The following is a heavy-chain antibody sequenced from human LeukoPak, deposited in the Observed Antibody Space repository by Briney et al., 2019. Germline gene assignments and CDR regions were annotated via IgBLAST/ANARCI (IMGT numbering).Heavy chain of an antibody. CDR3: ARGPTKSRDSSSWYLNY. Sequence: SETLSLTCAVYGGSFSSYYWSWIRQPPGKRLEWIGEINHSGSTNYNPSLKSRVTISVDTSKNQFSLKLSSVTAADTAVYYCARGPTKSRDSSSWYLNYWGQGTLVTVSS. D-gene: IGHD6-13*01. V-gene: IGHV4-34*01. J-gene: IGHJ4*02. CDR2: INHSGST. CDR1: GGSFSSYY.